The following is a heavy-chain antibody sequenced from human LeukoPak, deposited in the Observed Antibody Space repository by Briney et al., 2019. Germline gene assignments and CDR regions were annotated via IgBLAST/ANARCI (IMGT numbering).Heavy chain of an antibody. CDR3: ARDLYYYDSSGPLYYMDV. D-gene: IGHD3-22*01. CDR1: GFTFSSYE. CDR2: IKQDGSEK. Sequence: GGSLRLSCAASGFTFSSYEMNWVRQAPGKGLEWVANIKQDGSEKYYVDSVKGRFTISRDNAKNSLYLQMNSLRAEDTAVYYCARDLYYYDSSGPLYYMDVWGKGTTVTVSS. V-gene: IGHV3-7*01. J-gene: IGHJ6*03.